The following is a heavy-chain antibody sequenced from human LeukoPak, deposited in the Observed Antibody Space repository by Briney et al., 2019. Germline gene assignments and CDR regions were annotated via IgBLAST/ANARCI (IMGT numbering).Heavy chain of an antibody. J-gene: IGHJ4*02. CDR3: ARERTLSGSSFDY. CDR2: INISGST. V-gene: IGHV4-4*07. CDR1: GGSISSYY. D-gene: IGHD1-26*01. Sequence: SETLSLTCTVSGGSISSYYWSWIRQPAGKGLEWIGRINISGSTNYNPSLKSRVTISLDTSKNQFSVRLSSVTAADTAVYYCARERTLSGSSFDYWGQGTLVTVSS.